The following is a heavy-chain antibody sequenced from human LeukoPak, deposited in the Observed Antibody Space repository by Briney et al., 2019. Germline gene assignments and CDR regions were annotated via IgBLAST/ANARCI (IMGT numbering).Heavy chain of an antibody. J-gene: IGHJ3*02. CDR3: VREVGAPGSFDI. CDR2: ISRDGTVT. D-gene: IGHD1-26*01. CDR1: QFSFTNNW. Sequence: PGGPLRLSCVGSQFSFTNNWMHWVRQVPGKGLMWVSRISRDGTVTDYADSVKGRFAISRDNAKNTLYLEMNSLRGEDTGLFYCVREVGAPGSFDIWGQGTLVTVSS. V-gene: IGHV3-74*01.